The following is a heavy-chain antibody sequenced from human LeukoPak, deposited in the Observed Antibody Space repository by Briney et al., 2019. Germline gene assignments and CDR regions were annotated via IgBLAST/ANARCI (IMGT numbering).Heavy chain of an antibody. Sequence: GESLQISCQGSGYSFTSYWIGWVRQMPGKGLEWMGIIYPGDSDTRYSPSFQGQVTISADKPISTAYLQWSSLKASDTAMYYCARPYYDTSGYYQYYFDYWGQGTLVTVSS. V-gene: IGHV5-51*01. CDR3: ARPYYDTSGYYQYYFDY. CDR1: GYSFTSYW. CDR2: IYPGDSDT. D-gene: IGHD3-22*01. J-gene: IGHJ4*02.